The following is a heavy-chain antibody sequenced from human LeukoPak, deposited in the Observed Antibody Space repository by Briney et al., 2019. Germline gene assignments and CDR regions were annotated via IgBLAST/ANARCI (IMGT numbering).Heavy chain of an antibody. CDR1: GFSFTNTW. D-gene: IGHD3-22*01. V-gene: IGHV3-7*01. Sequence: GGSLGLSCAASGFSFTNTWMTWVRQAPGKGLECVANIKTDGSEKYYVDSVRGRFTISRDNAKNSLYLQMNSLRIEDTAIYYCARDLTHDSSGWGQGTLVTVSS. CDR2: IKTDGSEK. CDR3: ARDLTHDSSG. J-gene: IGHJ4*02.